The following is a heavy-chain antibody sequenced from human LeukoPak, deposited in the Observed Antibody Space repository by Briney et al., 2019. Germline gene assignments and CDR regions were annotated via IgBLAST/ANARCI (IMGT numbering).Heavy chain of an antibody. Sequence: SETLSLTCSVSGTSISSSGYFWGWVRQPPGRGLEWIGSLHYAGSTFYKPSLNSRVTISGDTSKNQFSLRLRSVTAADTAVYYCASLDSSSGWFDPWVQGTLVTVSS. CDR2: LHYAGST. CDR1: GTSISSSGYF. J-gene: IGHJ5*02. D-gene: IGHD3-22*01. V-gene: IGHV4-39*01. CDR3: ASLDSSSGWFDP.